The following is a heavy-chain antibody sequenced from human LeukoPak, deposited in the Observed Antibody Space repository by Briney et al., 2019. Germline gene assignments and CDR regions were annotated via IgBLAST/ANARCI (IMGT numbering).Heavy chain of an antibody. V-gene: IGHV7-4-1*02. Sequence: ASVKVSCKASGYTFSSYAMNWVRQAPGQGLEWMGWINTNTGNPTYAQGFTGRFVFSLDTSVSTAYLQISGLKAEDTAVYYCARVSRKGYTNNWNPLGYFDYWGQGTLVTLSS. J-gene: IGHJ4*02. CDR3: ARVSRKGYTNNWNPLGYFDY. CDR1: GYTFSSYA. CDR2: INTNTGNP. D-gene: IGHD1-1*01.